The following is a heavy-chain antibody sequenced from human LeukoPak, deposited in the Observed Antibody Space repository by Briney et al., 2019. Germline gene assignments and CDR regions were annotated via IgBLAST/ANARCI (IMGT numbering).Heavy chain of an antibody. CDR1: GGSFSGYC. D-gene: IGHD3-16*01. Sequence: LETLSLTCAVYGGSFSGYCRTWIRQPPGKGLEWIGEINHSGSTNYNPSLKSRVTMSVDTSKNQLSLKLRSVTAADTAVYYCARGLYSYAINWGQGTLVTVSS. J-gene: IGHJ4*02. V-gene: IGHV4-34*01. CDR2: INHSGST. CDR3: ARGLYSYAIN.